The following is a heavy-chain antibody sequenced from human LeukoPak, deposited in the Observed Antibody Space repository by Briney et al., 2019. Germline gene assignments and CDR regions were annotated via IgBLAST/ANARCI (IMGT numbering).Heavy chain of an antibody. Sequence: PSETLSLTCTVSGASISTYFWTWIRQPAGKGLEWIGRIYPNGAINYNPSLKSRVTMSVDTSKNQFSLKLISVTAADTAVYYCARVYGDQGTRNFDYWGQGGLVTVSS. CDR1: GASISTYF. D-gene: IGHD4-17*01. CDR3: ARVYGDQGTRNFDY. J-gene: IGHJ4*02. CDR2: IYPNGAI. V-gene: IGHV4-4*07.